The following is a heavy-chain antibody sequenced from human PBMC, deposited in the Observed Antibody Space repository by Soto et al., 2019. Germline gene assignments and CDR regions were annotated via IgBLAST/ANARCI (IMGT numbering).Heavy chain of an antibody. J-gene: IGHJ6*02. CDR3: ARESFGANYYYYGMDV. CDR2: IKQDGSEK. Sequence: PGGSLRLSCAASGFTFSSYWMSWVRQAPGKGLEWVANIKQDGSEKYYVDSVKGRFTISRDNAKNSLYLQMNSLRAEDTAVYYCARESFGANYYYYGMDVWGQGTTVTVSS. CDR1: GFTFSSYW. D-gene: IGHD3-3*01. V-gene: IGHV3-7*01.